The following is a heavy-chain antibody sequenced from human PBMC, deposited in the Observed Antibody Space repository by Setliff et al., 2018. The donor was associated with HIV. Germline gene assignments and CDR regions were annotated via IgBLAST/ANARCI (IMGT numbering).Heavy chain of an antibody. J-gene: IGHJ4*02. V-gene: IGHV4-39*07. D-gene: IGHD5-18*01. CDR2: MYYSGST. CDR1: GGSISSSSYY. CDR3: ARVFVDTAVLRVLEYYFDS. Sequence: SETLSLTCTVSGGSISSSSYYWGWIRQPPGKGLEWIGSMYYSGSTYYTPSLKSRITISLDTSKNQFSLRMRSVTAADTAVYYCARVFVDTAVLRVLEYYFDSWGRGTLGTVSS.